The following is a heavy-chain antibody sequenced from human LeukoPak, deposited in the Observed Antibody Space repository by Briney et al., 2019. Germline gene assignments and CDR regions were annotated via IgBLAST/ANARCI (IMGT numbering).Heavy chain of an antibody. J-gene: IGHJ4*02. V-gene: IGHV3-23*01. D-gene: IGHD1-26*01. CDR1: GFTLSSFA. CDR3: ANSDGSRPVLFDY. Sequence: PGGSLRPSCAASGFTLSSFAMNWVRQAPGKGLGWVSGTRNTVTSTYYTDSGKGRFTLPRDNPNNTLPLQLKSLRVEDKAGYYCANSDGSRPVLFDYWGQGTLVTVSS. CDR2: TRNTVTST.